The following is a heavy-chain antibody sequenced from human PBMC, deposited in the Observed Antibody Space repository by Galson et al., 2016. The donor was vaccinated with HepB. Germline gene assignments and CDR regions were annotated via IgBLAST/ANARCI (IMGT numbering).Heavy chain of an antibody. D-gene: IGHD4-17*01. CDR1: GFTFSDYY. Sequence: SLRLSCAASGFTFSDYYMNWIRQAPGKGLECISYIDSSGTTIYYSDSVKGRFTVSRDNGKNSLYLQMNSLRVEDTAVYYCARGLYYGDYAPHYWGQGTLATVSS. V-gene: IGHV3-11*01. CDR2: IDSSGTTI. J-gene: IGHJ4*02. CDR3: ARGLYYGDYAPHY.